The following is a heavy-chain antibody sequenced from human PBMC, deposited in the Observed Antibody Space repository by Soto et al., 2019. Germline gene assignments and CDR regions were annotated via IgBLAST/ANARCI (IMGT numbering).Heavy chain of an antibody. CDR3: ARDVQLQSFDY. Sequence: GGSLRLSCAASGFTFSSYWMHWVRQAPGKGLVWVSRINNDGSRTSYADSVKGRFTISRDNAKNTLYLQMNSLRGEDTAVYYCARDVQLQSFDYWGQGTLVTVSS. V-gene: IGHV3-74*01. CDR2: INNDGSRT. D-gene: IGHD5-18*01. CDR1: GFTFSSYW. J-gene: IGHJ4*02.